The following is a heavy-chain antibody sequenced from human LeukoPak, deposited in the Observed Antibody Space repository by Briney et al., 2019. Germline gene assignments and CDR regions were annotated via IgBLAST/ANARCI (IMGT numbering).Heavy chain of an antibody. CDR2: IYYSGST. CDR3: ARHVIGCSSTSCYHPSGLWFGETIIDY. J-gene: IGHJ4*02. Sequence: SETLSLTCTVSGGSISSSSFYWGWIRQPPGKGLEWIGSIYYSGSTYYNPSLKSRVTISVDTSKNQFSLKLSSVTAADTAVYYCARHVIGCSSTSCYHPSGLWFGETIIDYWGQGTLVTVSS. V-gene: IGHV4-39*01. CDR1: GGSISSSSFY. D-gene: IGHD2-2*01.